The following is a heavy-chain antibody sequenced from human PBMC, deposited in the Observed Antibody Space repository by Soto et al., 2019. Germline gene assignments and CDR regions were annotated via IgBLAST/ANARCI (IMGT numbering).Heavy chain of an antibody. J-gene: IGHJ4*02. CDR2: ISEYNGDT. CDR1: GYTFGSYG. Sequence: QVQLLQSGAEVKKPGASVKVSCKASGYTFGSYGINWVRQAHGQGLEWMGWISEYNGDTHFGQRFQDRLTMTTDTSTSTAYMELRSLRSDDTAVYYCATDYGVKSQADHWGQGTLVTVSS. D-gene: IGHD4-17*01. CDR3: ATDYGVKSQADH. V-gene: IGHV1-18*01.